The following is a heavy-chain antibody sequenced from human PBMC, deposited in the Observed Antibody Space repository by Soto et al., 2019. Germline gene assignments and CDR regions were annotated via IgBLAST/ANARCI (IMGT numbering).Heavy chain of an antibody. Sequence: QITLKESGPPLVKPTQTLTLTCTFSGFSLNTRGMGVGWIRQPPGKALEWLALISWDDNERFSPSLRSRLTITKDPFKNQVVLTVANMDPADTATYYGAHTGGTWSSVFKWFDAWGQGALVTVSS. CDR2: ISWDDNE. V-gene: IGHV2-5*02. J-gene: IGHJ5*02. CDR1: GFSLNTRGMG. CDR3: AHTGGTWSSVFKWFDA. D-gene: IGHD3-10*01.